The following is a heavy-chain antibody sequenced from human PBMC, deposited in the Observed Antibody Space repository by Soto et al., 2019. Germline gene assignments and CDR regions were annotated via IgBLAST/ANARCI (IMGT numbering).Heavy chain of an antibody. V-gene: IGHV3-33*01. Sequence: PGGSLRLSCAASGFTFSSYGMHWVRQAPGKGLEWVAVIWYDGSNKYYADSVKGRFTISRDNSKNTLYLQMNSLRAEDTAVYYCARDGGVQLSLWHCYFDLWGRGTLVTVSS. J-gene: IGHJ2*01. CDR2: IWYDGSNK. CDR3: ARDGGVQLSLWHCYFDL. D-gene: IGHD5-18*01. CDR1: GFTFSSYG.